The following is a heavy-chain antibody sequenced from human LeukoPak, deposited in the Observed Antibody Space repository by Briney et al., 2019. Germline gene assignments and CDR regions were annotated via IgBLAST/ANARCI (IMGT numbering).Heavy chain of an antibody. V-gene: IGHV1-24*01. CDR1: GSTLTELS. CDR2: FDPEDGKT. D-gene: IGHD3-10*01. J-gene: IGHJ3*02. CDR3: ATPLGTLWFGELLRQRVLYAFDI. Sequence: ASVKVSCKVSGSTLTELSMHWVRQAPGKGLEWMGGFDPEDGKTIYAQKVQGRVTMTEDTSTDTAYMELRGLRSEDTAVYYCATPLGTLWFGELLRQRVLYAFDIWGQGTMVTVSS.